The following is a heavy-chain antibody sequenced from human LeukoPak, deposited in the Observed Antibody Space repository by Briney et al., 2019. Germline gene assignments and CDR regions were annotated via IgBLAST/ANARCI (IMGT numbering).Heavy chain of an antibody. V-gene: IGHV3-21*01. Sequence: PGESLRLSCAASGFTFSSYNMNWVRQAPGKGLEWVSSISSSSRYIFYADSVKGRFTISRDNAKNSLYLQMNSLRAEDTAVYYCARYSGTYRDFWGQGTLVTVSS. CDR2: ISSSSRYI. CDR3: ARYSGTYRDF. J-gene: IGHJ4*02. CDR1: GFTFSSYN. D-gene: IGHD1-26*01.